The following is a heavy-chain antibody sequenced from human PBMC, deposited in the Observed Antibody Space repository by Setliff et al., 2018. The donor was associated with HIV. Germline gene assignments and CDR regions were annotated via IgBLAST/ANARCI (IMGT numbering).Heavy chain of an antibody. CDR2: LYHSGST. D-gene: IGHD6-25*01. V-gene: IGHV4-38-2*01. CDR3: ARFAAACAPGPTDLAC. CDR1: GYSINSGYY. Sequence: SETLSLTCAVSGYSINSGYYWGWIRQPPGKGLEWIGTLYHSGSTYYNPSLKSRVTISVDMSKNQFSLRLSFVTAADTAVYYCARFAAACAPGPTDLACWGQGTLVTVSS. J-gene: IGHJ4*02.